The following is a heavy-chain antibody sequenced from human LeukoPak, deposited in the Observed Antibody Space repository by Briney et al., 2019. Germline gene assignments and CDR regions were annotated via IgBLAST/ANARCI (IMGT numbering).Heavy chain of an antibody. Sequence: ASVKVSCKASGYTFINYGINWVQPAPGQGLEWMGWISAYNGNTNYAQSLQGRVTMTTDTSTSTVYMEMRSLTSDDTAVYYCARDLDQYNGRFGGFGHDFWGQGTLVTVSS. CDR2: ISAYNGNT. J-gene: IGHJ4*02. CDR1: GYTFINYG. CDR3: ARDLDQYNGRFGGFGHDF. D-gene: IGHD3-10*01. V-gene: IGHV1-18*01.